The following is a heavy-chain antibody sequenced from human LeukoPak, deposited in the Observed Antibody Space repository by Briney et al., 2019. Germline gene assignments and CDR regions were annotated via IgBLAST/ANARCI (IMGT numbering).Heavy chain of an antibody. Sequence: SETLSLTCTVSGGSISSYYWSWIRQPPGKGLEWIGYIYYSGSTDYNPSLKSRVTISVDTSKNQFSLKLSSVTAADTAVYYCARGYSYGWRYYFDYWGQGTLVTVSS. J-gene: IGHJ4*02. CDR2: IYYSGST. V-gene: IGHV4-59*01. D-gene: IGHD5-18*01. CDR3: ARGYSYGWRYYFDY. CDR1: GGSISSYY.